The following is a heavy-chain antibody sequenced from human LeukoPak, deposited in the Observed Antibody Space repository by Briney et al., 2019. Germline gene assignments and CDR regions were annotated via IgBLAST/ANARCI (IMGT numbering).Heavy chain of an antibody. Sequence: SETLSLTCTVSGGSISSGGYYWSWIRQHPGKGLEWIGYIYYSGSTYYNPSLKSRVTISVDTSKNQFSLKLSSVTAADTAVYYCARKMDRNYYYYYGMDVWGRGTTVTVSS. J-gene: IGHJ6*02. CDR2: IYYSGST. CDR1: GGSISSGGYY. D-gene: IGHD5-24*01. CDR3: ARKMDRNYYYYYGMDV. V-gene: IGHV4-31*03.